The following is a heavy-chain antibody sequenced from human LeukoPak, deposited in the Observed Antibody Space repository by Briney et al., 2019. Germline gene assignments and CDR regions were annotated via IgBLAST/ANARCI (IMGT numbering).Heavy chain of an antibody. CDR3: ATDLHYFGSGSHIGAY. V-gene: IGHV1-24*01. J-gene: IGHJ4*02. D-gene: IGHD3-10*01. Sequence: ASVKVSCKVSGYTLTELPMHWVRLAPGKGLEWVGGFDPEDAETIYAQKFQGRVTMTEDTSTDTAYMELSSLRSEDTAVYYCATDLHYFGSGSHIGAYWGQGTLVTVSP. CDR1: GYTLTELP. CDR2: FDPEDAET.